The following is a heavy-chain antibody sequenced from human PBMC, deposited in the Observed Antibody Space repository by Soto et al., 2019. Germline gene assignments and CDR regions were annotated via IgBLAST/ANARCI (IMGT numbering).Heavy chain of an antibody. J-gene: IGHJ4*02. D-gene: IGHD5-18*01. CDR2: ISYDGSNK. V-gene: IGHV3-30-3*01. CDR1: GFTFSSYA. CDR3: ARGAHVDTAMVKY. Sequence: GGSLRLSCAASGFTFSSYAMHWVRQAPGKGLEWVAVISYDGSNKYYADSVKGRFTISRDNSKNTLYLQMNSLRAEDTAVYYCARGAHVDTAMVKYWGQGTLVTVSS.